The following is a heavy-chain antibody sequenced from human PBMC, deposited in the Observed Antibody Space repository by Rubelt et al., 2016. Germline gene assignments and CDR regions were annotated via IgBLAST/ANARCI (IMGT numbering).Heavy chain of an antibody. CDR1: GYTFTSYG. Sequence: QVQLVQSGAEVKKPGSSVKVSCKASGYTFTSYGISWVRQAPGQGLEWMGWISAYNGNTNYGQKIQGRVTLTTDTSTSTAYMELRSRGSDDTAVCYCARERGHAFDIWGQGTMVTVSS. D-gene: IGHD3-16*01. CDR3: ARERGHAFDI. J-gene: IGHJ3*02. CDR2: ISAYNGNT. V-gene: IGHV1-18*01.